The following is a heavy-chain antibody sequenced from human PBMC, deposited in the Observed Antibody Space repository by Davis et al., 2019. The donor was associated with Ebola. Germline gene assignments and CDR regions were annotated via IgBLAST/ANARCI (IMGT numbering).Heavy chain of an antibody. CDR3: ARGEQWLVFDY. CDR2: IIPILGIA. D-gene: IGHD6-19*01. V-gene: IGHV1-69*02. J-gene: IGHJ4*02. CDR1: GGTFSSYT. Sequence: AASVKVSCKASGGTFSSYTISWVRQAPGQGLEWMGRIIPILGIANYAQKFQGRVTITVDKSTSTAYMELSSLRSEDTAVYYCARGEQWLVFDYWGQGTLVTVSS.